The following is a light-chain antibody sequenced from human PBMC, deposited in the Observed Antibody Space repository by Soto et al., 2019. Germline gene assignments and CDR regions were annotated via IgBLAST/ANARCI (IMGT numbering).Light chain of an antibody. Sequence: DIVMTQSPDSLAVSLGESATINCKSSQIVLYSSNNKNYLAWYQQKPGQPPKLLIYWASTRESGVPDRFSGSGSGTEFTLTISSLQPDDFATYYCQHYNSYGTFGQGTKVDIK. CDR3: QHYNSYGT. CDR1: QIVLYSSNNKNY. V-gene: IGKV4-1*01. J-gene: IGKJ1*01. CDR2: WAS.